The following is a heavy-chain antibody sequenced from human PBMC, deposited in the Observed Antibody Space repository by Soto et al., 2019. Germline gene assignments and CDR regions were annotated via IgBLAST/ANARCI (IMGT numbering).Heavy chain of an antibody. Sequence: QVQLRESGPGLVRPSQTLSLTCTVTGGSITSGDYYWSWIRQSPGKGLEWIGYKYHSGSPYYNPSLRSRVTISVDTSREQFSLSLTSVTAADTAVYYCARTGGEEAFNIWGQGTMVTVSS. CDR2: KYHSGSP. D-gene: IGHD3-16*01. J-gene: IGHJ3*02. V-gene: IGHV4-30-4*01. CDR3: ARTGGEEAFNI. CDR1: GGSITSGDYY.